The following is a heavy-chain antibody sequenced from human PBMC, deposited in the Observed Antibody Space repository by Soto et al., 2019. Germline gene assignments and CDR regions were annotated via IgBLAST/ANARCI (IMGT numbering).Heavy chain of an antibody. Sequence: SETLSLTCTVSGGSISSYYWSWIRQPPGKGLEWIGYIYYSGSTNYNPSLKSRVTITKDTSKNQVVLTMTNMDPVDTATYYCAHLVVAGITYYFDSWGQGTLVTVSS. CDR3: AHLVVAGITYYFDS. J-gene: IGHJ4*02. CDR2: IYYSGST. V-gene: IGHV4-59*01. D-gene: IGHD2-15*01. CDR1: GGSISSYY.